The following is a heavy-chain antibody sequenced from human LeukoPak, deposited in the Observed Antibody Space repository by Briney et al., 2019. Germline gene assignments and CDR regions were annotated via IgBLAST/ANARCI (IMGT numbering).Heavy chain of an antibody. CDR3: ARERIAAAGLYYFDY. J-gene: IGHJ4*02. CDR2: INHSGST. V-gene: IGHV4-34*01. CDR1: GGSFSGYY. D-gene: IGHD6-13*01. Sequence: SETLSLTCAVYGGSFSGYYWSWIRQPPGKGLEWIGEINHSGSTNYNPSLKSRVTISVDTSKNQFSLKLSSVTAADTAVYYCARERIAAAGLYYFDYWGQGTLVTVSS.